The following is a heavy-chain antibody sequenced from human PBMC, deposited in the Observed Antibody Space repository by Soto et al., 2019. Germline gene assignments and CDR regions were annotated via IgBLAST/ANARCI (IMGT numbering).Heavy chain of an antibody. J-gene: IGHJ5*02. CDR3: TIVRLADSPLDP. D-gene: IGHD3-10*02. CDR2: MSYDGSDT. V-gene: IGHV3-30*03. CDR1: GFIFSNNG. Sequence: QVQLVESGGVVVQPGRALRLSCGGSGFIFSNNGMHWVRQTPGKGLEWVAFMSYDGSDTFYADSVKGGFTIYRDNSKNNLFMNMSNLRDEDTAIYYCTIVRLADSPLDPWGQGTQVTVSS.